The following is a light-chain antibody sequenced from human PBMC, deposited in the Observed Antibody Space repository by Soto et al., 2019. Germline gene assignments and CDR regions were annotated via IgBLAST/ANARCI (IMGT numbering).Light chain of an antibody. CDR2: EVA. CDR3: CSYAGSYVYV. J-gene: IGLJ1*01. Sequence: QSALTQPASVSGSPGQSITISCTGTSSDVGSYDVVSWYQQHPGKAPQLIIYEVAQRPSGVSDRFSGSKSGSTASLTISGLQAEDEAHYFCCSYAGSYVYVFGTGTKLTVL. V-gene: IGLV2-23*02. CDR1: SSDVGSYDV.